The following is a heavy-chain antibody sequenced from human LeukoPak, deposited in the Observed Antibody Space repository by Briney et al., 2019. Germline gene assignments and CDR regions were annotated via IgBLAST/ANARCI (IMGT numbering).Heavy chain of an antibody. CDR3: ARALQPGVYAFDI. J-gene: IGHJ3*02. V-gene: IGHV4-59*01. Sequence: PSETLSLTCTVSGVYISSYYWTWIRQPPGEGLEWIGYIYYSGSTNYNPSLQGRVTISVDTSKNQFSLKLSSVTAADTAVYYCARALQPGVYAFDIWGQGTMVTVSS. CDR2: IYYSGST. D-gene: IGHD6-13*01. CDR1: GVYISSYY.